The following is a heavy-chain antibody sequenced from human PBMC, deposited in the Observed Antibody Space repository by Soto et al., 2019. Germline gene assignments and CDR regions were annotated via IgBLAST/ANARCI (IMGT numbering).Heavy chain of an antibody. Sequence: PGESLKMSCQGSGYPFTDDWIGLVLQLPGKGLEWMWIIYPGDSDTRYSPSFQGQVTISADKSISTAYLQWSSLKASDTAMYYCARLGFGTRNYFDFWGPGTLVTVSS. CDR1: GYPFTDDW. J-gene: IGHJ4*02. CDR3: ARLGFGTRNYFDF. D-gene: IGHD3-10*01. V-gene: IGHV5-51*01. CDR2: IYPGDSDT.